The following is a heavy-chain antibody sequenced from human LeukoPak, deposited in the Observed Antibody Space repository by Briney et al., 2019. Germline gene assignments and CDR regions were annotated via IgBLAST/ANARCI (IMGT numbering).Heavy chain of an antibody. Sequence: PSETLSLTCTVSGGSILDSTYYWAWIRQPPGKGLEWIATIFYTGNTHYNPSLKSRVTMSVDTVKNQCSLNLNSVTAADTAVYYCARQSSGYYYGWFDPWGQGTLVTVSS. CDR1: GGSILDSTYY. CDR2: IFYTGNT. J-gene: IGHJ5*02. D-gene: IGHD3-22*01. V-gene: IGHV4-39*01. CDR3: ARQSSGYYYGWFDP.